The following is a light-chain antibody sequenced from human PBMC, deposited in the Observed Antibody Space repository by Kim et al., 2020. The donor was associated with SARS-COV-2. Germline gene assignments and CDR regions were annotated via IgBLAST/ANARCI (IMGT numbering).Light chain of an antibody. CDR2: DAS. Sequence: EIVLTQSPATLSLSPGERATLSCRASQSVTIYLAWYQQKPGQAPRLLIYDASNRATGIPARFSGSGSGTDFTLTISRLEPEDFAVYYCQQRSSWPLTFGGGTKLETK. J-gene: IGKJ4*01. CDR3: QQRSSWPLT. CDR1: QSVTIY. V-gene: IGKV3-11*01.